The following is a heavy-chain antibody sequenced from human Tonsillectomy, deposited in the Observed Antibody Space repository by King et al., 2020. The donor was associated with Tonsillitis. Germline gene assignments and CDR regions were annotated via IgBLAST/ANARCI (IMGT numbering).Heavy chain of an antibody. CDR1: GYTFISYY. CDR2: INPSGGST. CDR3: ARESGNYILSGYEGPFDY. J-gene: IGHJ4*02. D-gene: IGHD3-9*01. Sequence: QLVQSGAEVKKPGASVKVSCKASGYTFISYYLHWVRQAPGQGLEWMGIINPSGGSTNYAQKFQGRVTMTRDPSTSTVYMDLSSLRFEDTAVYYCARESGNYILSGYEGPFDYWGQGTLVTVSS. V-gene: IGHV1-46*01.